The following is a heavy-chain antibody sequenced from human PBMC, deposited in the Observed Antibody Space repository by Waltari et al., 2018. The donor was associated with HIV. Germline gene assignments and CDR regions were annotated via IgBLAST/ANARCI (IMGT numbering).Heavy chain of an antibody. V-gene: IGHV3-9*01. J-gene: IGHJ2*01. CDR1: GFTFDDYA. Sequence: SLRLSCGASGFTFDDYAMHWVRQAPGKGLEWVSGISWNSGSIGYADSVKGRFTISRDNAKNSLYLQMNSLRAEDTALYYCAKGQTLYWYFDLWGRGTLVTVSS. CDR2: ISWNSGSI. CDR3: AKGQTLYWYFDL.